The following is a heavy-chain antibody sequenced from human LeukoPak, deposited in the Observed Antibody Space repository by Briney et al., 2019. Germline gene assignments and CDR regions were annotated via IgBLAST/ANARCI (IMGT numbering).Heavy chain of an antibody. Sequence: SETLSLTCAVYGGSFSGYYWSWIRQPPGKGLEWIGEINHSGSTNYNPSLKSRVTISVDTSKNQFSLKLSSVTAADTAVYYCARDDFHVWGVHVMDVWGQGTTVTVSS. CDR2: INHSGST. CDR1: GGSFSGYY. V-gene: IGHV4-34*01. J-gene: IGHJ6*02. CDR3: ARDDFHVWGVHVMDV. D-gene: IGHD3-16*01.